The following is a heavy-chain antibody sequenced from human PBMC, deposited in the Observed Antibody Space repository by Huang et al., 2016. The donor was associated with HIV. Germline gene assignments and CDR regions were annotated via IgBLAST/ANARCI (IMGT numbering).Heavy chain of an antibody. Sequence: EVQLVESGGGLVQPGGSLRLSCAASGFPFSAYWMSWVRQAPGKGLEWVANRRQDESEKYYVDSVKGRFTISRDNAKNSLYLQMNSLRAEDTAVYYCATGLGSFDYWGQGSLVTVSS. D-gene: IGHD7-27*01. CDR2: RRQDESEK. CDR3: ATGLGSFDY. J-gene: IGHJ4*02. V-gene: IGHV3-7*01. CDR1: GFPFSAYW.